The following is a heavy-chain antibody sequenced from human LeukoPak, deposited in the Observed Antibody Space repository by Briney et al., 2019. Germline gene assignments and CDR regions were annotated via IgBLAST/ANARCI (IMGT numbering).Heavy chain of an antibody. Sequence: TGGSLRLSCAASGFTFSSYAMHWVRQAPGKGLEWVAVISYDGSNKYYADSVKGRFTISRDNSKNTLYLQMNSLRAEDTAVYYCARDWVLGAFDIWGQGTMVTVS. CDR1: GFTFSSYA. D-gene: IGHD3-16*01. CDR3: ARDWVLGAFDI. CDR2: ISYDGSNK. V-gene: IGHV3-30-3*01. J-gene: IGHJ3*02.